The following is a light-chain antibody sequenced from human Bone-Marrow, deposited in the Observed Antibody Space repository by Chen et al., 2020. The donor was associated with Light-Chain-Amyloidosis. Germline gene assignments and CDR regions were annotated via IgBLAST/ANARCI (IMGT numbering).Light chain of an antibody. CDR3: QQRSSWRT. CDR1: QSVSSY. J-gene: IGKJ4*01. Sequence: EIVLTQSPATLSLSPGERATLSCRASQSVSSYLAWYQQKPGQAPRLLIYDASNRATGIPARFSGSGYGTDFTLTISSLEPEDFAVYYCQQRSSWRTFGWGTRVEIK. CDR2: DAS. V-gene: IGKV3-11*01.